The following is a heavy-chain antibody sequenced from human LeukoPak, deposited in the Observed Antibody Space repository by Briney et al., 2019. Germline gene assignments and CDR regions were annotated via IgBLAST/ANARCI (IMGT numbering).Heavy chain of an antibody. CDR1: GGSISSSSYY. V-gene: IGHV4-39*01. D-gene: IGHD2-2*01. CDR3: ARVPDYYYYGMDV. Sequence: PSETLSLTCTVSGGSISSSSYYWGWIRQPPGKGLEWIGSIYYSGSTYYNPSLKSRVTISVDTSKNQFSLKLSSVTAADTAVYYCARVPDYYYYGMDVWGQGTTVTVSS. J-gene: IGHJ6*02. CDR2: IYYSGST.